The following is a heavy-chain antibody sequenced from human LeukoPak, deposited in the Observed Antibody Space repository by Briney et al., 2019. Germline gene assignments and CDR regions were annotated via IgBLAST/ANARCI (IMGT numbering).Heavy chain of an antibody. Sequence: GGSLRLSCAASGFTFSSYVMHWVRQAPGKGLEWVAVISYDGSNKYYADSVKGRFTLSRDNSKNTLYLQMNSLRAEDTAVYYCARDSGGYYYCYGMDVWGQGTTVTVSS. V-gene: IGHV3-30*04. CDR1: GFTFSSYV. CDR3: ARDSGGYYYCYGMDV. D-gene: IGHD1-26*01. J-gene: IGHJ6*02. CDR2: ISYDGSNK.